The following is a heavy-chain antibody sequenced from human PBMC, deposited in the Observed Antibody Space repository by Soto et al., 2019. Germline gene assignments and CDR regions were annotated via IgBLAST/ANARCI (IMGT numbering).Heavy chain of an antibody. Sequence: EVRLVESGGGLVQPGGSVRLSCAGSGFTFSRYAMNWVRQAPGKGLEWVSFITSSSSTIYYADSVRGRFTISRDNAKNSLYLQMKSLRAGDTAIYFCARDMVVRPAAHSDYWGQGTLVTVSS. D-gene: IGHD2-2*01. CDR1: GFTFSRYA. V-gene: IGHV3-48*01. CDR3: ARDMVVRPAAHSDY. CDR2: ITSSSSTI. J-gene: IGHJ4*02.